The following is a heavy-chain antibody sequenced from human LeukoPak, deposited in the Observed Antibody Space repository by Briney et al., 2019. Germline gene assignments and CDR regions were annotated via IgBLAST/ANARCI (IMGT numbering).Heavy chain of an antibody. CDR3: ARETMRYCSSTSCYKGEFDY. CDR1: GGTFSSYA. J-gene: IGHJ4*02. V-gene: IGHV1-69*13. D-gene: IGHD2-2*02. Sequence: SVKVSCKASGGTFSSYAISWVRQAPGQGLEWMGWIIPIFGTANYAQKFQGRVTITADESTSTAYMELSSLRSEDTAVYYCARETMRYCSSTSCYKGEFDYWGQGTLVTVSS. CDR2: IIPIFGTA.